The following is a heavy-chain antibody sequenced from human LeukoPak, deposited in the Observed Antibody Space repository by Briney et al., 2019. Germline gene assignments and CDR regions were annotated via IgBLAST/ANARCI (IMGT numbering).Heavy chain of an antibody. CDR3: ARNGIGYCSSTSCYVFEYYYYGMDV. CDR2: ISAYNGNT. J-gene: IGHJ6*02. V-gene: IGHV1-18*01. Sequence: GASVKVSCKASGYTFTSYGISWVRQAPGQGLEWTGWISAYNGNTNYAQQLQGRVTMTTDTSTSTAYMELRSLRSDDTAVYYCARNGIGYCSSTSCYVFEYYYYGMDVWGQGTTVTVSS. D-gene: IGHD2-2*01. CDR1: GYTFTSYG.